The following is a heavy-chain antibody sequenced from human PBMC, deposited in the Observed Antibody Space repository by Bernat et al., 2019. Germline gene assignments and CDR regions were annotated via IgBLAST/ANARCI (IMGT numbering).Heavy chain of an antibody. J-gene: IGHJ4*02. CDR1: GFTFSSYG. V-gene: IGHV3-33*01. D-gene: IGHD5-18*01. CDR3: ARGHGYSYGLIGY. CDR2: IWYDGSNK. Sequence: QVQLVESGGGVVQPGRSLRLSCAASGFTFSSYGMHWVRQAPGKGLEWVAVIWYDGSNKYYADSVKGRFTISRDNSKNTLYLQMNSLRAEDTAVYYCARGHGYSYGLIGYWGQGTLVTVSS.